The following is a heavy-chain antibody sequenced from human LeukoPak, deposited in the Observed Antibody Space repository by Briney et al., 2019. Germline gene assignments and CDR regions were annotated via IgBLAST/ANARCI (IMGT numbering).Heavy chain of an antibody. D-gene: IGHD1-26*01. J-gene: IGHJ3*02. V-gene: IGHV4-30-2*01. CDR3: ARVRGAPNDAFDI. CDR1: GGSISSGGYS. CDR2: IYHSGNT. Sequence: SQTLSLTCVVSGGSISSGGYSRSWIRQPPGKGLEWIGYIYHSGNTSYTPSLKSRVTISVDTSKNQFSLKLSSVTAADTAVYYCARVRGAPNDAFDIWGPGTVVTVSS.